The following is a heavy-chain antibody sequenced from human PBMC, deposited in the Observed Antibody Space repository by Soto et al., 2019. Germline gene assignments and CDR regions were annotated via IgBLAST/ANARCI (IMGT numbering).Heavy chain of an antibody. CDR2: INPNSGVT. V-gene: IGHV1-2*02. D-gene: IGHD6-13*01. J-gene: IGHJ5*02. CDR3: AIIHRSSTSRGSDFDP. CDR1: DYYFPCYN. Sequence: QVQLVQSGAEVKKPGASVKVSCKAYDYYFPCYNIHWVRQAPGQGLEWMGWINPNSGVTTYAQKFQGRVTLTRDTSISTAYLDVRRLISEDTAVYYCAIIHRSSTSRGSDFDPWGQGTQVTVSS.